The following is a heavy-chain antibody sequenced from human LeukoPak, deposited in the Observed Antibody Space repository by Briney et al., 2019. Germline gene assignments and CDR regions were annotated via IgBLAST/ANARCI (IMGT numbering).Heavy chain of an antibody. CDR2: IYTSGST. J-gene: IGHJ4*02. CDR1: RGSIGSGSYY. D-gene: IGHD6-13*01. V-gene: IGHV4-61*02. Sequence: SGTLSLTCTVSRGSIGSGSYYWSWIRQPAGKGLEWIGRIYTSGSTNYNPSLKSRVTISVDTSKNQFSLKLSSVTAADTAVYYCARGYVFVLAVAGYYFDYWGQGTLVTVSS. CDR3: ARGYVFVLAVAGYYFDY.